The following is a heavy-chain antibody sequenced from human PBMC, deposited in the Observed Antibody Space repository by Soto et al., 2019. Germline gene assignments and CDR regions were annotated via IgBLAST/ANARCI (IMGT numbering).Heavy chain of an antibody. J-gene: IGHJ2*01. CDR3: AHTEGHCGGDCYAWYFDL. CDR2: IIPIFGTA. CDR1: GGTFSSYA. D-gene: IGHD2-21*02. V-gene: IGHV1-69*12. Sequence: VQLVQSGAEVKKPGSSVKVSCKASGGTFSSYAISWVRQAPGQGLEWMGGIIPIFGTANYAQKFQGRVTITADESAGTAYMERGSRGSEDTAVYYCAHTEGHCGGDCYAWYFDLWGRGALVTGSS.